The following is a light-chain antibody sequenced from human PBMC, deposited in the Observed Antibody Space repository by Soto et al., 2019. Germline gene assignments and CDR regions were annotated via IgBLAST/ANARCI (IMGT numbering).Light chain of an antibody. CDR3: CSYAGSYTWV. CDR2: DVT. CDR1: SSDVGAYKY. J-gene: IGLJ1*01. V-gene: IGLV2-11*01. Sequence: QSALTQPRSVSGSPGQSVTISCTGTSSDVGAYKYVSWYQHYPGEAPKVMFYDVTQRPSGVPDRFSGTKSGNTASLTISGLQAEDEADYYCCSYAGSYTWVFGSGTKLTVL.